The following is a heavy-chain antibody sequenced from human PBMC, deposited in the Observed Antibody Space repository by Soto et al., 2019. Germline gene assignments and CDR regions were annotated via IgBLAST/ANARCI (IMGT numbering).Heavy chain of an antibody. CDR3: ARGPLYYYDSSGAYYYYYGMDV. J-gene: IGHJ6*02. CDR1: GYTFTSYG. V-gene: IGHV1-18*04. Sequence: ASVEVSCRASGYTFTSYGISWVRQAPGQGLEWMGWISAYNDNTNYAQKLQGRVTMTTDTSTSTAYMELRSLRSDDTAVYYCARGPLYYYDSSGAYYYYYGMDVWGQGTTVTVSS. D-gene: IGHD3-22*01. CDR2: ISAYNDNT.